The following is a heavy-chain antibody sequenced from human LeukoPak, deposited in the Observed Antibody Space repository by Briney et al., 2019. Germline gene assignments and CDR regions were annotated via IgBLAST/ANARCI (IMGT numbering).Heavy chain of an antibody. CDR1: GLTLSNYW. J-gene: IGHJ4*02. V-gene: IGHV3-7*02. D-gene: IGHD3-16*01. CDR2: INPDGGEE. CDR3: AIWGADQNY. Sequence: GGSLRLSCAVSGLTLSNYWMNWVRQAPGKGLEWVANINPDGGEERYVGSVKGRFVISRDNAKNSLYLRMNSLRAEDTAVYYCAIWGADQNYWGQGTLVTVSS.